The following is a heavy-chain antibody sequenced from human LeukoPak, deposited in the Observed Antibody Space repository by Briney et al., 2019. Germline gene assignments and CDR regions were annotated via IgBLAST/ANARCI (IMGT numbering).Heavy chain of an antibody. Sequence: SETLSLTCAVSGGSISSSNWWSWVRQPPGKGLEWIGEIYHSGSTNYNPSLKSRVTMSVDTSRTQFSLKLSSVTAADTAVYYCARLEILAARRVDWGQGTPVTVFS. J-gene: IGHJ4*02. CDR3: ARLEILAARRVD. V-gene: IGHV4-4*02. CDR2: IYHSGST. D-gene: IGHD6-6*01. CDR1: GGSISSSNW.